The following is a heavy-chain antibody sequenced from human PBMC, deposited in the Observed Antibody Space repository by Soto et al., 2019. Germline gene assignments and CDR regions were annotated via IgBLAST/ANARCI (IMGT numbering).Heavy chain of an antibody. CDR2: TKNKAQRYTT. D-gene: IGHD1-26*01. CDR1: GFTLSDHY. V-gene: IGHV3-72*01. J-gene: IGHJ4*02. Sequence: EVQLVESGGGLVQPGGSLRLSCVVSGFTLSDHYIDWVRQAPGKGLEWVGRTKNKAQRYTTEYAASVKGRFTISRDDSENSVYLQMNSPKTDDTAVYYCVRWDSGNPENWGQGTLVTVSS. CDR3: VRWDSGNPEN.